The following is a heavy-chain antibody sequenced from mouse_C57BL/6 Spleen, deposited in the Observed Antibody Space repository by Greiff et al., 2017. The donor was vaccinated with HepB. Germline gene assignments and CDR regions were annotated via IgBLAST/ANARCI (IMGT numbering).Heavy chain of an antibody. Sequence: QVQLQQPGAELVMPGASVKLSCKASGYTFTSYWMHWVKQRPGQGLEWIGEIDPSDSYTNYNQKFKSKSTLTVDKSSSTAYMQLSSLTSEDSAVYYCARNYGRYWYFDVWGTGTTVTVSS. CDR3: ARNYGRYWYFDV. J-gene: IGHJ1*03. D-gene: IGHD1-1*01. CDR2: IDPSDSYT. CDR1: GYTFTSYW. V-gene: IGHV1-69*01.